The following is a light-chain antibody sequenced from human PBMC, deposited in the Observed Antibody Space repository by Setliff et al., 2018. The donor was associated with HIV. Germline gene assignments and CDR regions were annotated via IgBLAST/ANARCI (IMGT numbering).Light chain of an antibody. V-gene: IGLV2-11*01. J-gene: IGLJ1*01. CDR1: SSDVGGYKY. Sequence: SVLAQPRSVSGPPGQSVTISCTGTSSDVGGYKYVSWYQRHPGKAPKLMIYDVSKRPSGVPDRFSGSKSGNTASLTISGLQAEDEADYYCCSYAGSYTFGYVFGTGTKGTVL. CDR3: CSYAGSYTFGYV. CDR2: DVS.